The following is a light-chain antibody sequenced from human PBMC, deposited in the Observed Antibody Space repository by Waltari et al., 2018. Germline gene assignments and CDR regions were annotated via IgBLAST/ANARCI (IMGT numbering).Light chain of an antibody. CDR3: QHRSNWPLT. CDR1: QSVSSY. V-gene: IGKV3-11*01. Sequence: EIVLTQSPATLSLSPGERDTLSCRASQSVSSYLAWYQQKPGQAPRLLIYDASNRATGIPARFSGSWSGTDFTLTISSLEPEDFAVYYCQHRSNWPLTFGGGTKVEIK. CDR2: DAS. J-gene: IGKJ4*01.